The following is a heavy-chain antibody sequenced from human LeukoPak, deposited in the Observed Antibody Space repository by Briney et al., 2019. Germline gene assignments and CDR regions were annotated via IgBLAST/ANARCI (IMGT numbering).Heavy chain of an antibody. Sequence: PGGSLRLSCAASGFTFSCYAMSWVRQAPGKGLEWVSAISGSGGSTYYADSVKGRFTISRDNSKNTLYLQMNSLRAEDTAVYYCAKGITMIVVVKVAFDIWGQGTMVTVSS. V-gene: IGHV3-23*01. J-gene: IGHJ3*02. CDR2: ISGSGGST. D-gene: IGHD3-22*01. CDR1: GFTFSCYA. CDR3: AKGITMIVVVKVAFDI.